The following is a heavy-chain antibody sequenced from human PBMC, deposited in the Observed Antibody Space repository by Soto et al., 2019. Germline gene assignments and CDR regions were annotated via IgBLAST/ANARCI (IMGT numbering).Heavy chain of an antibody. CDR1: GGTFSSYA. CDR3: AAPGGSSSSPYYYYGMDV. D-gene: IGHD6-6*01. V-gene: IGHV1-69*01. Sequence: QVQLVQSGAEVKKPGSSVKVSCKASGGTFSSYAISWVRQAPGQGLEWMGGIIPIFGTANYAQKSQGRVTITADESTSTAYMELSSLRSEDTAVYYCAAPGGSSSSPYYYYGMDVWGQGTTVTVSS. CDR2: IIPIFGTA. J-gene: IGHJ6*02.